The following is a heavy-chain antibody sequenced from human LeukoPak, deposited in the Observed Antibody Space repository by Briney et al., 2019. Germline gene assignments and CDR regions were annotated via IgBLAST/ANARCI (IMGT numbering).Heavy chain of an antibody. D-gene: IGHD3-3*01. J-gene: IGHJ5*02. CDR2: IYYSGST. CDR1: GGSISSYY. V-gene: IGHV4-59*01. Sequence: PSETLSLTCTVFGGSISSYYWSWVRQPPGKGLEWIGYIYYSGSTNYNPSLKSRVTISVDTSKNQFSLTLSSVTAADTAVYYCARDDGGYDSWGQGTLVTVSS. CDR3: ARDDGGYDS.